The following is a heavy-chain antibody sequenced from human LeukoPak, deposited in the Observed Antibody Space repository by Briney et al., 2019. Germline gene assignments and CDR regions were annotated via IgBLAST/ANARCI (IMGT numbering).Heavy chain of an antibody. V-gene: IGHV4-59*01. Sequence: PSETLSFTCTVSGGSISSYYWSWIRQPPGKGLEWIGYIYYSGSTNHNPSLKSRVTISVDTSKNQFSLKLSSVTAADTAVYYCARDISPGPAARSDAFDIWGQGTMVTVSS. CDR1: GGSISSYY. CDR2: IYYSGST. J-gene: IGHJ3*02. CDR3: ARDISPGPAARSDAFDI. D-gene: IGHD2-2*01.